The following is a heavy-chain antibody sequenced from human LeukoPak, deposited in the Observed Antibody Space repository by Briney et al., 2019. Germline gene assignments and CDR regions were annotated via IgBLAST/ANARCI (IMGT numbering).Heavy chain of an antibody. D-gene: IGHD2-15*01. CDR1: GYTFTSYG. CDR3: ARVALGSWYFDL. V-gene: IGHV1-18*01. Sequence: ASVKVSCKASGYTFTSYGISWVRQAPGQGLEWMGWISTYNGNTNYAQKFQGRVTLTTDTSTRTAYMDLRGLRSDDTAVYHCARVALGSWYFDLWGRGTLVTVSS. J-gene: IGHJ2*01. CDR2: ISTYNGNT.